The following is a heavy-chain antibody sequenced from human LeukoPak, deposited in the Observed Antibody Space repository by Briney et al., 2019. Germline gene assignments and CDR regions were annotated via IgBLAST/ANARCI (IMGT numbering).Heavy chain of an antibody. CDR1: GFTFSSYG. CDR2: VRFDGSDK. J-gene: IGHJ4*02. D-gene: IGHD1-20*01. CDR3: AKVAYNWISYGPFDY. V-gene: IGHV3-30*02. Sequence: GGSLRLSCAASGFTFSSYGMHWVRQAPGKGLEWMAFVRFDGSDKYYADSVKGRFTISRDNSKNSLYLQMNSLRAEDTALYYCAKVAYNWISYGPFDYWGQGTLVTVSS.